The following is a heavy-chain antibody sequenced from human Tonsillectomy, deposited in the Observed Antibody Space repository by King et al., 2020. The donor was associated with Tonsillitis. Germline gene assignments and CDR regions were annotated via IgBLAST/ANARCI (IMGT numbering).Heavy chain of an antibody. V-gene: IGHV5-51*03. CDR1: GYRFPSYW. J-gene: IGHJ2*01. CDR2: IYPGDSDT. D-gene: IGHD4-17*01. Sequence: QLVQSGAEVKKPGESLKSSCQGSGYRFPSYWIVWVRQTPGKGLEVVGIIYPGDSDTRYSPSFQGQVPISADKASSDAYLQWRSLKVSDTAMYYCARRDDDSDWYFDLWGRGTLVTVSS. CDR3: ARRDDDSDWYFDL.